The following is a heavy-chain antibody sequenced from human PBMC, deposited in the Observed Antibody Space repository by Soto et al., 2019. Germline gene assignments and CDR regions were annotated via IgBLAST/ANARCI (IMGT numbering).Heavy chain of an antibody. CDR2: ISWNSDSI. CDR1: GFIFDDFA. V-gene: IGHV3-9*01. CDR3: TKVGGLYDFWSGPFHFDL. J-gene: IGHJ4*02. Sequence: EAQLVESGGGFVQPGRSLRLSCAGSGFIFDDFAIHWVRQAPGKGLEWVSGISWNSDSIGYPDSVKGRFTISRDNAKNSLYLQMNSLRVEDTALYYCTKVGGLYDFWSGPFHFDLWGQGTLVTVSS. D-gene: IGHD3-3*01.